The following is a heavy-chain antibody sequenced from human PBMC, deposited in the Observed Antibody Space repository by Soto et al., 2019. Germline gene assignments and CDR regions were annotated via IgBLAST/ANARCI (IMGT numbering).Heavy chain of an antibody. D-gene: IGHD6-19*01. CDR3: VRQEGYSSGWYGFPSI. CDR1: GYSFTSYW. Sequence: GESLKISCKGSGYSFTSYWISWVRQMPGKGLEWMGRIDPSDSYTNYSPSFQGHVTILVDKSNTTAYLQWSSLKASDTAIYYCVRQEGYSSGWYGFPSIWGQGTLVTVSS. V-gene: IGHV5-10-1*01. CDR2: IDPSDSYT. J-gene: IGHJ4*03.